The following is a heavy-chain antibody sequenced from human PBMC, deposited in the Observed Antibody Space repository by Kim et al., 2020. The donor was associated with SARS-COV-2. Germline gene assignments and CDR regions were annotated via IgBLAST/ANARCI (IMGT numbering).Heavy chain of an antibody. Sequence: GGSLRLSCAASGFTFSSHWMHWVRQVPGKGLVWVSRINSDGSSTKYADSVKGRFTISRDNAKNTLYLQMNSLRAEDTAVYYCARRTLYGMDVWGQGTTVTVSS. CDR3: ARRTLYGMDV. CDR1: GFTFSSHW. J-gene: IGHJ6*02. V-gene: IGHV3-74*03. CDR2: INSDGSST.